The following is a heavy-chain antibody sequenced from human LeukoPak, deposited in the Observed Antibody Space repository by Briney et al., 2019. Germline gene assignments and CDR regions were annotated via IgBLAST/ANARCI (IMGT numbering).Heavy chain of an antibody. CDR3: VKGSRAARPYYFDY. Sequence: PGGSLRLSXAASGFTFSDYAMSCVRQAPGKGMDWVSAITAGGDSTYYADSVKGRFTISRDNSKNTLYLQMSSLTVADTVVYYCVKGSRAARPYYFDYWGQGTLVTVSS. D-gene: IGHD6-6*01. CDR1: GFTFSDYA. CDR2: ITAGGDST. V-gene: IGHV3-23*01. J-gene: IGHJ4*02.